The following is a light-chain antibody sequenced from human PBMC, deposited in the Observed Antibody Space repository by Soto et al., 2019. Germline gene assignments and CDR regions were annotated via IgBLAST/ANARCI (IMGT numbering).Light chain of an antibody. CDR3: QQYAGSPFT. CDR1: KSVSNNY. CDR2: EAS. V-gene: IGKV3-20*01. Sequence: EIVLAQSPATLSLSPGERATLSCRASKSVSNNYLAWYQQKSGQAPRLLIYEASSRATDIPDRFSGSGSGTDFTLTINRLEPEDFAVYYCQQYAGSPFTFGQGTNVEIK. J-gene: IGKJ2*01.